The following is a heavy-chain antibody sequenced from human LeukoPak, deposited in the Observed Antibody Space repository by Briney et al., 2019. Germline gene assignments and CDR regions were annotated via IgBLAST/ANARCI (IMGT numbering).Heavy chain of an antibody. Sequence: GGSLRLSCEASGFRVSGDYVTWVRQPPGKGLEWISFTFAGGTTYYADSVKGRFTVSRDYSKNAVYLQMTTLRTEDTAVYSCARANSYGSYYFEYWGRGTLVAVSS. CDR1: GFRVSGDY. CDR2: TFAGGTT. V-gene: IGHV3-66*01. J-gene: IGHJ4*01. CDR3: ARANSYGSYYFEY. D-gene: IGHD3-10*01.